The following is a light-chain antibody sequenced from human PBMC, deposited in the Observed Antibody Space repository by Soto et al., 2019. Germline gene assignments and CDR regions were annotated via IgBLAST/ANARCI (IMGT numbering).Light chain of an antibody. Sequence: DIQMTQSPSSLSASVGDRVTITCQASQDISNYLNWYQQKPGKAPKLLIYDASNLESGVPSRFSGSGSGTDFTFTISSLQPEDIATYYCQRYDNLPPTFGQGTKVDIK. J-gene: IGKJ2*01. CDR2: DAS. CDR3: QRYDNLPPT. V-gene: IGKV1-33*01. CDR1: QDISNY.